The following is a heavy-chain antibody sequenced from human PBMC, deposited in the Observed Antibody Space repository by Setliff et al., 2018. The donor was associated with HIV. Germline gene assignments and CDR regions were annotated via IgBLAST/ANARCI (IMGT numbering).Heavy chain of an antibody. Sequence: PSETLSLTCSVSGGSISSSSYHWAWIRQPPGKGLEWIGTIYYSGNTYYNPSLKSRLTISVDTSKNQFSLKLSSVTAADTAVYYCAKLENGDEGGYVDVWGKGTTVTVSS. CDR2: IYYSGNT. D-gene: IGHD2-21*02. CDR1: GGSISSSSYH. CDR3: AKLENGDEGGYVDV. V-gene: IGHV4-39*01. J-gene: IGHJ6*03.